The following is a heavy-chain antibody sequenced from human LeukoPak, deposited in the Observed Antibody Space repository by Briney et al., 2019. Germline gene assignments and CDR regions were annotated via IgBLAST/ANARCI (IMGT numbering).Heavy chain of an antibody. V-gene: IGHV1-69*06. Sequence: ASVKVSCKPSGGTFSSSAINWVRQAPGQGLEWLGGIIPIFRTAIYAQKFQGRVTMTEDTSTDTAYMELSSLRSEDTAVYYCARGYYYDSSGYYPLDYWGQGTLVTVSS. CDR1: GGTFSSSA. D-gene: IGHD3-22*01. CDR2: IIPIFRTA. CDR3: ARGYYYDSSGYYPLDY. J-gene: IGHJ4*02.